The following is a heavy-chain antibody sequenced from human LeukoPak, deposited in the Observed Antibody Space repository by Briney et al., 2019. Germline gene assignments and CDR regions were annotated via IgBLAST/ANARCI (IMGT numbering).Heavy chain of an antibody. J-gene: IGHJ4*02. CDR3: AILWFGESYYFDY. CDR2: INPSGGST. D-gene: IGHD3-10*01. Sequence: ASVKVSCKASGYTFTSYYMHWVRQAPGQGLEWMGIINPSGGSTSYAQKFQGRVTMTRDTSTSIVYMELSSLRSEGTAVYYCAILWFGESYYFDYWGQGTLVTVSS. CDR1: GYTFTSYY. V-gene: IGHV1-46*01.